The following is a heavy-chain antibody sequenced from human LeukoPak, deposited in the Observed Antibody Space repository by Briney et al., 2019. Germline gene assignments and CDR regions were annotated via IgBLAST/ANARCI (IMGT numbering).Heavy chain of an antibody. CDR1: GFTFSSYA. V-gene: IGHV3-23*01. D-gene: IGHD2-2*01. CDR2: IDTSGGHT. CDR3: AKESCSSRCNFDY. J-gene: IGHJ4*02. Sequence: GGSLRLSCAASGFTFSSYAMSWVRQAPGTGLKWVSAIDTSGGHTYYADSVKGRFTISRDNSENTLYLQMNSLRAEDTAVYYCAKESCSSRCNFDYWGQGTLVTVSS.